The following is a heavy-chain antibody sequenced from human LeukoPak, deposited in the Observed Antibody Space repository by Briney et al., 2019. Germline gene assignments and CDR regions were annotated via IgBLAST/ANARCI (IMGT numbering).Heavy chain of an antibody. CDR2: ISSSATIK. J-gene: IGHJ6*02. CDR1: GFSFRSYE. V-gene: IGHV3-48*03. CDR3: ARDNYGLDV. Sequence: PGGSLRLSCAASGFSFRSYEMHRVRQTPSQGLEWVSYISSSATIKYYAGSVKGRITISRDNAKNALFLEMNSLRVEDTAVYYCARDNYGLDVWGQGTTVIVSS.